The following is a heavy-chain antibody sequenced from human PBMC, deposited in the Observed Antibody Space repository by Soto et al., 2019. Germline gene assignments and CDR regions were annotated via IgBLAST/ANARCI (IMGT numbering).Heavy chain of an antibody. J-gene: IGHJ5*02. CDR2: ISSSSSYT. Sequence: GGSLRLSCAASGFTFSDYYMSWIRQAPGKGLEWVSYISSSSSYTNYADSVKGRFTISRDNAKNSLYLQMNSLRAEDTAVYYCARDDSGSPINWFDPWGQGTLVTVSS. CDR3: ARDDSGSPINWFDP. D-gene: IGHD3-10*01. V-gene: IGHV3-11*06. CDR1: GFTFSDYY.